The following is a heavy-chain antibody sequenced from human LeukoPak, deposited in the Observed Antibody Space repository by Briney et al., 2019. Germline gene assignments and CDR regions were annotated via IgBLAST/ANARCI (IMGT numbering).Heavy chain of an antibody. Sequence: ASVKVSCKVSGHTLTELSMHWVRQAPGKGLEWMGGFHPEDGETIYAQKFQGRVTITEDTSTDTAYMELSSLRSEDTAVYYCATLNLDYYDSSGYFGLWGQGTLVTVSS. V-gene: IGHV1-24*01. CDR2: FHPEDGET. D-gene: IGHD3-22*01. J-gene: IGHJ4*02. CDR3: ATLNLDYYDSSGYFGL. CDR1: GHTLTELS.